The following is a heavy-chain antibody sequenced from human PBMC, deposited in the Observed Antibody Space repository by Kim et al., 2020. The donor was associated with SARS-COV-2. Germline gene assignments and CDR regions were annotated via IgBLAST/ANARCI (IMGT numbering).Heavy chain of an antibody. V-gene: IGHV4-4*02. CDR1: GGSISSSNW. J-gene: IGHJ5*02. Sequence: SESLSLTCAVSGGSISSSNWWSWVRPPPGKGLGWIGVFYHSGSTNYNASLKSRVTISVDKSKNQFSLKLSSVTAADTAVYYCAKFRVRGVITWFYPWGQGSLVTVSS. D-gene: IGHD3-10*02. CDR2: FYHSGST. CDR3: AKFRVRGVITWFYP.